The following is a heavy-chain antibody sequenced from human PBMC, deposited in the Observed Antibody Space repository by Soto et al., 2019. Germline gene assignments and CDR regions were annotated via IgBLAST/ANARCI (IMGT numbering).Heavy chain of an antibody. Sequence: SETLSLTCTVSGGSISSSSYYWGWIRQPPGKGLEWIGSIYYSGSTYYNPSLKSRVTISVDTSKNQFSLKLGSVTAADTAVYYCARLGFYGYCSGGSCPIAYWGQGTLVTVSS. CDR2: IYYSGST. CDR3: ARLGFYGYCSGGSCPIAY. V-gene: IGHV4-39*01. CDR1: GGSISSSSYY. D-gene: IGHD2-15*01. J-gene: IGHJ4*02.